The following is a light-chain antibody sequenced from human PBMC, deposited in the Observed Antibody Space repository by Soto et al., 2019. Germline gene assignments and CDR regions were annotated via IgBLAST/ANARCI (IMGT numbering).Light chain of an antibody. Sequence: QSVLTQAPSASGTPGQRVSISCSGSSSNIGSNYVYWYQQLPGTAPKLLIYRNNQRPSGVPDRFSGSKSGTSASLAISGPRSKDEVDYYCEAGDDSLSGYVFGTGTKVTVL. J-gene: IGLJ1*01. CDR3: EAGDDSLSGYV. CDR2: RNN. V-gene: IGLV1-47*01. CDR1: SSNIGSNY.